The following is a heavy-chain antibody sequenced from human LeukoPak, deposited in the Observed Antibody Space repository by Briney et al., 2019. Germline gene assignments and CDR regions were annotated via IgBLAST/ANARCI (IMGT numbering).Heavy chain of an antibody. CDR3: ARDDYSTVDY. CDR1: GFTFSSYS. D-gene: IGHD4-11*01. Sequence: GRSLRLSCAASGFTFSSYSKNWVRQAPGKGLEWVSSISSSSSYIYYADSVKGRFTLSRDNAKNSLYLQMNSLRAEDTAVYYCARDDYSTVDYWGQGTLVTVSS. CDR2: ISSSSSYI. V-gene: IGHV3-21*01. J-gene: IGHJ4*02.